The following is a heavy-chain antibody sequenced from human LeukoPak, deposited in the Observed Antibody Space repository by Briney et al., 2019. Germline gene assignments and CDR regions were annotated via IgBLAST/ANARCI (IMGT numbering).Heavy chain of an antibody. CDR2: IYYSGST. CDR1: GVSISSSNHH. Sequence: PSETLSLTCTVSGVSISSSNHHWDWIRQPPGKGLEWIGNIYYSGSTYYNPSLKSRVTISVDTSRNQFSLKLSSVTAADTAVYYCARVRVWVGHIDYYYYGMDVWGQGTTVTVSS. J-gene: IGHJ6*02. CDR3: ARVRVWVGHIDYYYYGMDV. V-gene: IGHV4-39*07. D-gene: IGHD3-16*01.